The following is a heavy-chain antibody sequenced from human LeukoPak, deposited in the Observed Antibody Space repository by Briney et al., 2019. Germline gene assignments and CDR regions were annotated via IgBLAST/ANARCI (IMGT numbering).Heavy chain of an antibody. CDR3: ARLFSGSYLSPIDY. CDR1: GSTFTSYW. Sequence: PGGPLHISCQGSGSTFTSYWIGWSRRLPGKGREGMGIIYPVGSHTTYSPSFQGQVTISADKSISTAYLQWSSLKASDTAMYYCARLFSGSYLSPIDYWGQGTLVTVSS. CDR2: IYPVGSHT. V-gene: IGHV5-51*01. D-gene: IGHD1-26*01. J-gene: IGHJ4*02.